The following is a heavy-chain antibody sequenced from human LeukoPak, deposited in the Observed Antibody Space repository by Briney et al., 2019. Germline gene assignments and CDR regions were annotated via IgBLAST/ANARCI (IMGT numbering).Heavy chain of an antibody. CDR3: ARGDQGGFDY. CDR2: IKQDGVEK. CDR1: GLTFSGYR. J-gene: IGHJ4*02. V-gene: IGHV3-7*05. D-gene: IGHD3-16*01. Sequence: GGSLRLSCAASGLTFSGYRMSWVRQAPGKELEWVASIKQDGVEKHYVDSVKGRFSISRDNAKNSLYLHMSSLTAEDTAVYYCARGDQGGFDYWGQGTLVTVSS.